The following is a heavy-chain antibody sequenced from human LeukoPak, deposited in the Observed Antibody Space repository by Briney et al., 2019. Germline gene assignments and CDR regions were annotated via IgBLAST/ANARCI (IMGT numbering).Heavy chain of an antibody. CDR1: GYSISSGYY. V-gene: IGHV4-38-2*01. J-gene: IGHJ6*03. CDR3: ARLLGRTFYYMDV. Sequence: KPSETLSLTCAVSGYSISSGYYWGWIRQPPGTGLEWIGSIYHSGSTYYNPSLKSRVTISVDTSKNQFSLKLSPVTAADTAVYYCARLLGRTFYYMDVWGKGTTVTVSS. CDR2: IYHSGST. D-gene: IGHD2-2*01.